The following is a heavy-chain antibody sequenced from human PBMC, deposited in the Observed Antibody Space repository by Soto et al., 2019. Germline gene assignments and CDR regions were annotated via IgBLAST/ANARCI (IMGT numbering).Heavy chain of an antibody. D-gene: IGHD6-19*01. CDR3: ARGIAVAGTSHWFDP. J-gene: IGHJ5*02. V-gene: IGHV4-34*01. CDR2: INHSGST. CDR1: GGSFSGYY. Sequence: PSETLSLTCAVYGGSFSGYYCILIRHPPGKGLEWIVEINHSGSTNYNPSLKSRVTISVDTSKNQFSLKLSSVTAADTAVYYCARGIAVAGTSHWFDPWGQGTLVTVSS.